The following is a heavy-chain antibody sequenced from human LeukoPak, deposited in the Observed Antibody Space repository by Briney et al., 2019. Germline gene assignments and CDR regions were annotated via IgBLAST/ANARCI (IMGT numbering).Heavy chain of an antibody. D-gene: IGHD2-2*01. CDR1: GFTFSSYA. Sequence: GGSLRLSCAASGFTFSSYAMYWVRQAPGKGLEYVSAISSNGGSTYYANSVKGRFTISRDNFKNTMYLQMGSLRAVDMTAYYCARDYCSSTSCYYYYYMDVWGKGTTVTVSS. V-gene: IGHV3-64*01. CDR2: ISSNGGST. CDR3: ARDYCSSTSCYYYYYMDV. J-gene: IGHJ6*03.